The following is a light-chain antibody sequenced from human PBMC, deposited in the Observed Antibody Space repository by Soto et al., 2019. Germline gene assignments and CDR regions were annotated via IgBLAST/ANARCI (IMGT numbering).Light chain of an antibody. Sequence: QLVLTQSSSASASLGSSVKLTCTLSRGHSSYIIAWHQQQPGKAPRYLMKLEGSGSYNKGSGVPDRFAGSSSGADRYLTISNHQFEDEADYYCETWDSNTHTVFGGGTKLTVL. CDR3: ETWDSNTHTV. CDR2: LEGSGSY. V-gene: IGLV4-60*02. CDR1: RGHSSYI. J-gene: IGLJ3*02.